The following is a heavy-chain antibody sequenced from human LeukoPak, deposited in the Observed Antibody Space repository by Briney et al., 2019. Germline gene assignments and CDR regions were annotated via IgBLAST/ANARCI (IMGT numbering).Heavy chain of an antibody. CDR1: GYIFTNYY. CDR3: ARDDPLDKISSGWGP. J-gene: IGHJ5*02. Sequence: ASVKASCKASGYIFTNYYMHWVRQAPGQGLEWMGIINPSDGSTSYAQKFQGRVTMTRDTSTSTVYMELSSLRSEDTAVYYCARDDPLDKISSGWGPWGQGTLVTVSS. CDR2: INPSDGST. D-gene: IGHD6-19*01. V-gene: IGHV1-46*01.